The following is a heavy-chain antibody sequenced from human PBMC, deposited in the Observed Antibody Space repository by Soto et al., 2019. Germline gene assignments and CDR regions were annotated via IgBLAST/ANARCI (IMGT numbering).Heavy chain of an antibody. J-gene: IGHJ4*02. V-gene: IGHV4-30-4*01. CDR1: GGSISSGDYY. CDR3: ARIGSSGYFFDD. D-gene: IGHD3-22*01. Sequence: SETLSLTGTVSGGSISSGDYYWSWIRQPPGKGLEWIGYIYYSGSTYYNPSLKSRVTISVDTSKNQFSLKLSSVTAADTAVYYWARIGSSGYFFDDWGQGILVTVSS. CDR2: IYYSGST.